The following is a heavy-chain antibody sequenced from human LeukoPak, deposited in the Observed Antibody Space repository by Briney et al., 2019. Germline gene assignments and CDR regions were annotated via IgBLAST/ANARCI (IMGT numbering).Heavy chain of an antibody. CDR1: GFTFSSYE. CDR3: AFLGGGWLDAFDI. J-gene: IGHJ3*02. CDR2: ISSSGGST. D-gene: IGHD5-24*01. V-gene: IGHV3-64D*09. Sequence: GGSLRLSCVASGFTFSSYEMNWVRQAPGKGLEYVSTISSSGGSTYYIDSVKGRFTISRDSSENTLYLQMSSLRAEDTAVYYCAFLGGGWLDAFDIWGQGTMVTVSS.